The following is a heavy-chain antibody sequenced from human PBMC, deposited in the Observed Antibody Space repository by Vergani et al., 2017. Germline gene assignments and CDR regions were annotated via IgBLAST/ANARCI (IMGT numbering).Heavy chain of an antibody. V-gene: IGHV3-15*01. Sequence: EVQLVESGGGLVKPGGSLRVSCVVSGFTFTNAWMSWVRQAPGKGLEWVCHIKSKTDGGTTDYGAPVKGRFTISRDDSKNTLYLQMNSLKTEDTAVYYCTTSRQLDDYWGQGTLVTVSS. CDR1: GFTFTNAW. CDR2: IKSKTDGGTT. J-gene: IGHJ4*02. D-gene: IGHD1-1*01. CDR3: TTSRQLDDY.